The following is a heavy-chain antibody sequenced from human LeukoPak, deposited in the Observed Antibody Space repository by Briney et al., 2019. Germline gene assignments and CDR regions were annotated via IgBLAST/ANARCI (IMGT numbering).Heavy chain of an antibody. Sequence: PGGSLRLSCAASGFTFSGSAMHWVRQASGKGLEWVGRIRSKANSYATAYAASVKGRFTISRDDSKNTAYLQMNSLKTEDTAVYYCSRGGYSGYDYGYWGQGTLVTVSS. D-gene: IGHD5-12*01. V-gene: IGHV3-73*01. CDR1: GFTFSGSA. CDR2: IRSKANSYAT. CDR3: SRGGYSGYDYGY. J-gene: IGHJ4*02.